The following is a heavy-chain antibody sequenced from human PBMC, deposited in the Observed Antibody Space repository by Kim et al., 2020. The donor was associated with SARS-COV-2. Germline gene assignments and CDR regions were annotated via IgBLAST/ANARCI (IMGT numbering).Heavy chain of an antibody. V-gene: IGHV5-51*01. J-gene: IGHJ4*02. Sequence: SPSFQGQVTISADKSISTAYLQWSSLKASDTAMYYCARRRRIAAAGYFDYWGQGTLVTVSS. D-gene: IGHD6-13*01. CDR3: ARRRRIAAAGYFDY.